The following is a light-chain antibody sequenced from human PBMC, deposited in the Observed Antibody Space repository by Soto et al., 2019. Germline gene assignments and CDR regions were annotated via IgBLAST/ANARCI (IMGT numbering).Light chain of an antibody. J-gene: IGLJ2*01. CDR2: EVS. Sequence: QSVLTQPASVSGSPGQSITISCTGTSSDVGGYNYVSWYQHHPGKAPKLMIYEVSNRPSGVSNRFSGSKSGNTASLTISGLQAEDEADYYCSSYTSSSPYVIFGGGTKLTVL. V-gene: IGLV2-14*01. CDR1: SSDVGGYNY. CDR3: SSYTSSSPYVI.